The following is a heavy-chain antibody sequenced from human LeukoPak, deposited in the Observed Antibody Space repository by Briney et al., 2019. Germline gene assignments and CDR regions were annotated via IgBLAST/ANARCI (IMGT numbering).Heavy chain of an antibody. V-gene: IGHV3-23*01. CDR3: ARSAVEMATHKFDY. CDR2: ISANGGDT. D-gene: IGHD5-24*01. Sequence: GGSLRLSCAASGFTLSNFAMGWVRQAPGKGLQWVSLISANGGDTYYADSVKGRFTISTDNSKNTLYLQMSSLRSEDTAVYYCARSAVEMATHKFDYWGQGTLVTVSS. CDR1: GFTLSNFA. J-gene: IGHJ4*02.